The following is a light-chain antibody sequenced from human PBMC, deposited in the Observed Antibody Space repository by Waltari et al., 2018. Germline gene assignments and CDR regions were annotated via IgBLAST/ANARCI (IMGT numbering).Light chain of an antibody. Sequence: DIVMTQSTDSLAVSLGERATINCKSSQNVLFTSNDKNYLAWYQQKAGQPPKLLIYWASTRKSGVPDRFSGSGSGTDFTLTISSLQAEDVAVYYCQQYYNPPLTFGGGTKVEIK. CDR2: WAS. J-gene: IGKJ4*01. CDR3: QQYYNPPLT. V-gene: IGKV4-1*01. CDR1: QNVLFTSNDKNY.